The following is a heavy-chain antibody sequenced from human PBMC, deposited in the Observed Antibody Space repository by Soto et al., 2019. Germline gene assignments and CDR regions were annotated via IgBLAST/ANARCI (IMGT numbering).Heavy chain of an antibody. CDR2: ISYDGSNK. CDR1: GFTFSSYA. J-gene: IGHJ6*02. Sequence: QVQLVESGGGVVQPGRSLRLSCAASGFTFSSYAMHWVRQAPGKGLEWVAVISYDGSNKYYADSVKGRFTISRDNSKNTLDLQMNSLRAEDTAVYYCARERAGIAAAGKGEYYYYGMDVWGQGTTVTVSS. D-gene: IGHD6-13*01. V-gene: IGHV3-30-3*01. CDR3: ARERAGIAAAGKGEYYYYGMDV.